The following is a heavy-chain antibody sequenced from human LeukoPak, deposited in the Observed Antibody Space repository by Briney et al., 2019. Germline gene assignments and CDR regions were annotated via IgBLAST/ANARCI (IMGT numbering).Heavy chain of an antibody. CDR2: ISSSSSYI. Sequence: PGGSLRLSCAASGFTFSSYSMNWVRQAPGKGLEWVSSISSSSSYIYYADSVKGRFTIARDNDKNSLYLQMNSLRAEDTAVYYCARDRRGGLVMTYYYYGMDVWGQGTTVTVSS. J-gene: IGHJ6*02. CDR3: ARDRRGGLVMTYYYYGMDV. CDR1: GFTFSSYS. V-gene: IGHV3-21*01. D-gene: IGHD3-9*01.